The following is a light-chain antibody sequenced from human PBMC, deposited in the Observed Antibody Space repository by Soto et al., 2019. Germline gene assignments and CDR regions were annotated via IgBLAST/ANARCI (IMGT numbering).Light chain of an antibody. J-gene: IGKJ5*01. Sequence: AIPLTQSPSSLSASVGDRVTITCRASQGISSALAWYQQKPGKAPDLLIYDASTLESGVPSRFSGSGSGTDFTLTISSLQPEDFATYYCQQFKNYPPITFGQGTRLEIK. CDR3: QQFKNYPPIT. V-gene: IGKV1D-13*01. CDR2: DAS. CDR1: QGISSA.